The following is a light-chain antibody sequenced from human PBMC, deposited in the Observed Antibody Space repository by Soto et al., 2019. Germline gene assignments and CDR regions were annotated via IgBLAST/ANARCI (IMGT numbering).Light chain of an antibody. CDR3: QVWDGDSDHYV. J-gene: IGLJ1*01. Sequence: SYELAQAPSVSAAPGQTTSITCAGDNIGSKSVHWYQQKPGQAPLLVVYDDSDRPSGIPERFSGSNSGNTATLTISRVEAGDEADFYCQVWDGDSDHYVFGPGTKVTVL. CDR2: DDS. V-gene: IGLV3-21*02. CDR1: NIGSKS.